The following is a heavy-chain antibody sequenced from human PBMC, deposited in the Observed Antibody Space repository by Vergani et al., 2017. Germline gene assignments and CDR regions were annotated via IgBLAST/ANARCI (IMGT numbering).Heavy chain of an antibody. D-gene: IGHD5/OR15-5a*01. CDR2: ISWNSGST. CDR3: ARESTAEFDY. CDR1: GFTFADYA. Sequence: EVQLVESGGGLVQPGRSLRLSCAASGFTFADYAMHWVRQAPGKGLEWVSGISWNSGSTGYADSVKGRFTISRDNAKNTLYLQMNSLRAEDTAVYYCARESTAEFDYWGQGTLVTVSS. V-gene: IGHV3-9*01. J-gene: IGHJ4*02.